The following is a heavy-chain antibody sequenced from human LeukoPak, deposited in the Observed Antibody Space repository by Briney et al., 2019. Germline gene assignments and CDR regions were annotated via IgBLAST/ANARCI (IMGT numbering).Heavy chain of an antibody. V-gene: IGHV5-51*01. CDR1: GYNFTSYW. CDR2: IYPGDSDT. D-gene: IGHD3-10*01. CDR3: ARPHYYGSGSYRAAFDI. J-gene: IGHJ3*02. Sequence: GESLKISCKGSGYNFTSYWIGWVRQMPGKGLEWMGIIYPGDSDTRYSPSFQGQVTISVDKSISTAYLQWSSLKASDTAMYYCARPHYYGSGSYRAAFDIWGQGTMVTVSS.